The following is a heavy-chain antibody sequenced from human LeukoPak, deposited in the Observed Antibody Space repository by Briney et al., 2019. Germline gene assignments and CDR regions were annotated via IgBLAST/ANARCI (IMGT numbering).Heavy chain of an antibody. V-gene: IGHV3-74*01. D-gene: IGHD3-22*01. Sequence: PGRSLRLSCAASRLTFSTFGMHWVRHAPGKGLVWVSRINSDGSSTSYADSVKGRFTISRDNAKNTLYLQMNSLRAEDTAVYYCVRVYDSSGYYYPLYYYYYGMDVWGQGTTVTVSS. J-gene: IGHJ6*02. CDR3: VRVYDSSGYYYPLYYYYYGMDV. CDR1: RLTFSTFG. CDR2: INSDGSST.